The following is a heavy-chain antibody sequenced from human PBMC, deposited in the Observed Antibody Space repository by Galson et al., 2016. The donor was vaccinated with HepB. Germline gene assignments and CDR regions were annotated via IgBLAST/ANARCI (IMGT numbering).Heavy chain of an antibody. D-gene: IGHD4-17*01. CDR3: ARVEWVTKPHDVVQH. V-gene: IGHV1-2*02. Sequence: SCKASGYTFTGYYMHWVRQAPGQGLEWMGWINPNSGGTNYAQKFQGRVTMTRDTSISTAYMELSRLRSDDTAVYYCARVEWVTKPHDVVQHWGQGTLVTVSS. J-gene: IGHJ1*01. CDR2: INPNSGGT. CDR1: GYTFTGYY.